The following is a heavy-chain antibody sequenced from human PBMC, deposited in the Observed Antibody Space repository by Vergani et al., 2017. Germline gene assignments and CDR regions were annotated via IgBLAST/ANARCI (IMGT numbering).Heavy chain of an antibody. J-gene: IGHJ3*02. D-gene: IGHD1-20*01. CDR3: AGEITGTTRAFDI. CDR1: GFTFSSYS. V-gene: IGHV3-21*01. Sequence: EVQLVESGGGLVKPGGSLRLSCAASGFTFSSYSMNWVRQAPGKGLEWVSSISSSSSYIYYADSVKGRFTISRDNAKNSLYLQMNSLRAEDTAVYYCAGEITGTTRAFDIWGQGTMVTVSS. CDR2: ISSSSSYI.